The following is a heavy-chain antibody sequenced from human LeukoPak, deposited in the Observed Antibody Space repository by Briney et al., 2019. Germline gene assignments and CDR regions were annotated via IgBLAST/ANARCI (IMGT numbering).Heavy chain of an antibody. Sequence: PESLSLTCIVSGGSISSYYWSWIRPPAGRGREWIGRIYTSGGTNYNPCLKSRATIPVATSKNQFSMKLGSVTAADTAVYDCARGGYYYGSGSLASFDYWGQGTLVTVSS. CDR1: GGSISSYY. D-gene: IGHD3-10*01. J-gene: IGHJ4*02. V-gene: IGHV4-4*07. CDR3: ARGGYYYGSGSLASFDY. CDR2: IYTSGGT.